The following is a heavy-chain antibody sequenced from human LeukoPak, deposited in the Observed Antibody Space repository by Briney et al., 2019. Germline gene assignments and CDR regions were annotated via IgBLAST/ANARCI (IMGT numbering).Heavy chain of an antibody. CDR2: ISGSGGST. Sequence: GGSLRLSCAASGFTFSSYAMSWVRQAPGKGLEWVSAISGSGGSTYYADSVKGRFTISRDNSKNTLYLQMNSLRAEDTAVYYCARLRSYGYYYDGMDVWGQGTTVTVSS. CDR1: GFTFSSYA. D-gene: IGHD3-16*01. J-gene: IGHJ6*02. V-gene: IGHV3-23*01. CDR3: ARLRSYGYYYDGMDV.